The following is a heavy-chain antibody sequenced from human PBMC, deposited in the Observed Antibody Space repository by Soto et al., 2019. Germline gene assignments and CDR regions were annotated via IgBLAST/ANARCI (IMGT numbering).Heavy chain of an antibody. CDR2: IYYSGST. CDR1: GGSISSSSYY. CDR3: ATSLRRGSGSSTHFDS. Sequence: QLQLQESGPGLVKPSETLSLTCTVSGGSISSSSYYWGWIRQPPGKGLEWIGSIYYSGSTYYNPSLKSRVTISVDTSKNQFSLKLSSVTAADAAVYYCATSLRRGSGSSTHFDSWGQGTLVTVSS. D-gene: IGHD3-10*01. V-gene: IGHV4-39*01. J-gene: IGHJ4*02.